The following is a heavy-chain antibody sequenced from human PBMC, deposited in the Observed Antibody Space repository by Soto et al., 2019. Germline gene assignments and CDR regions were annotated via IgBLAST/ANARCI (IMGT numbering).Heavy chain of an antibody. CDR1: GGSVWIVKDF. J-gene: IGHJ4*02. D-gene: IGHD7-27*01. CDR2: IYNNGNT. CDR3: ARTVMPVGNLAAFDH. V-gene: IGHV4-61*01. Sequence: SESMYLARDVCGGSVWIVKDFGGWIRQPPGKGLEWIAYIYNNGNTNYNPSLKSRATISVDTSKNQCSLKLTSVTAADSAVYFCARTVMPVGNLAAFDHWGQGVLVTVSS.